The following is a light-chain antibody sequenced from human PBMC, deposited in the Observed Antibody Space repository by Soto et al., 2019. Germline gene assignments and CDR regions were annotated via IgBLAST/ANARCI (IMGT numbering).Light chain of an antibody. J-gene: IGKJ4*01. V-gene: IGKV3-11*01. CDR3: QQRSNWLT. CDR2: DAS. Sequence: EIVLTQSPATLSLSPGERATLSCRASQSVSSYLAWYQQKPGQAPRLLIYDASNRATGIPARFSGSGSGTDFTLTISSLEPEDFAVYYCQQRSNWLTLGAGTKVDIK. CDR1: QSVSSY.